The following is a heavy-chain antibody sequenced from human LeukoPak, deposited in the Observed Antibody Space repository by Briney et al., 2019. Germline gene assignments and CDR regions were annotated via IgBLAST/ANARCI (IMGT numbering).Heavy chain of an antibody. CDR2: INYDGSEK. V-gene: IGHV3-7*01. Sequence: GGSLRLSCAASGFTFSNFEMNWVRQAPGKGLEWVANINYDGSEKYYVDSVKGRFTISRDNAKNSLYLQMNSLRAEDTAVYYCARGLTGGDPVWGQGTLVTVSS. D-gene: IGHD7-27*01. CDR3: ARGLTGGDPV. CDR1: GFTFSNFE. J-gene: IGHJ4*02.